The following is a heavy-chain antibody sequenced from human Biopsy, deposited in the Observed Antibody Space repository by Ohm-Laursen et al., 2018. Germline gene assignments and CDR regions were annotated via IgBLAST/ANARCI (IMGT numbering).Heavy chain of an antibody. CDR2: VSYDGRTQ. V-gene: IGHV3-30*03. D-gene: IGHD4-17*01. J-gene: IGHJ4*02. CDR1: GFAFSTFG. CDR3: ASDLNGDPSAFDY. Sequence: SLRLSCAATGFAFSTFGMQWVLQTPDKGLEWVAVVSYDGRTQFYADSVKGRFTISRDNSKNTLFLQMNSLRAADTAIYYCASDLNGDPSAFDYWGQGTPVTVSS.